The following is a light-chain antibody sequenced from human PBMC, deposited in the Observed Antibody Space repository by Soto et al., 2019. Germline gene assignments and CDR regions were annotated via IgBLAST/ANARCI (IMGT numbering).Light chain of an antibody. CDR1: SSDIGAYDY. Sequence: QSVLTQPASVSGSPGQSITISCTGTSSDIGAYDYVSWFQQYSGKAPTLIIYEVRFRPSGVSSHFSGSKSGNTASLTISGLQTEDEADYYCGSYASATLIFGGGTKVTVL. V-gene: IGLV2-14*03. J-gene: IGLJ2*01. CDR3: GSYASATLI. CDR2: EVR.